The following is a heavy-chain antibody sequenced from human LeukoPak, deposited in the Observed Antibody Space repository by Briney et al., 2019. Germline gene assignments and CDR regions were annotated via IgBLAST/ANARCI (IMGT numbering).Heavy chain of an antibody. Sequence: SVKVSCKASGGTFRSYAISWVRQAPGQGLEWMGGIIPIFGTANYAQKFQGRVTITADESTSAAYMELSSLRSEDTAVYYCASRPRVTIFGVGDFFDYWGQGTLVTVSS. CDR1: GGTFRSYA. CDR3: ASRPRVTIFGVGDFFDY. J-gene: IGHJ4*02. CDR2: IIPIFGTA. D-gene: IGHD3-3*01. V-gene: IGHV1-69*01.